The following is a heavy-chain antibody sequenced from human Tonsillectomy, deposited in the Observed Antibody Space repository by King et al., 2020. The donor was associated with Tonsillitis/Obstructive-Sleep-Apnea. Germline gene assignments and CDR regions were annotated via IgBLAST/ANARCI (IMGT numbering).Heavy chain of an antibody. CDR3: ARRLWFGDSNHDAFDI. D-gene: IGHD3-10*01. CDR2: IDPSDSYT. CDR1: GYSFTSYW. V-gene: IGHV5-10-1*01. J-gene: IGHJ3*02. Sequence: VQLVESGAEVKKPGESLRISCTGSGYSFTSYWISWVRQMPGKGLEWMGRIDPSDSYTNYSPSFQGHVTISADKSISTAYLQWSSLKASDTAMYYCARRLWFGDSNHDAFDIWGQGTMVTVSS.